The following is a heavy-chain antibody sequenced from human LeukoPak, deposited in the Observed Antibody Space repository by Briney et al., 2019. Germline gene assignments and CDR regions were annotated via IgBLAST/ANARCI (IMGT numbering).Heavy chain of an antibody. D-gene: IGHD6-13*01. Sequence: GGSLRLSCVASGFTFSSYSMNWVRQAPGKGREWVSSIRSNSSYIYYADSVKGRFTNSRDNAKNSLYLQMNSLRAEDTAVYYCASFLQLQLVRWDYYYGMDVWGQGTTVTVSS. J-gene: IGHJ6*02. V-gene: IGHV3-21*01. CDR2: IRSNSSYI. CDR1: GFTFSSYS. CDR3: ASFLQLQLVRWDYYYGMDV.